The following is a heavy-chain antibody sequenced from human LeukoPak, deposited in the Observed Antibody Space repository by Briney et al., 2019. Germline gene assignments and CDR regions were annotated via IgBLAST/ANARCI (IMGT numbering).Heavy chain of an antibody. CDR2: IKQDGSEK. CDR1: GFTFSSYW. CDR3: ARDHSSSWPDWFDP. J-gene: IGHJ5*02. D-gene: IGHD6-13*01. V-gene: IGHV3-7*01. Sequence: GGSLRLSCAASGFTFSSYWMSWVRQAPGKGLEWVANIKQDGSEKYYVDSVKGRFTISRDNAKNSLYLQMNSLRAEDTAVYYCARDHSSSWPDWFDPWGQGTLVTVSS.